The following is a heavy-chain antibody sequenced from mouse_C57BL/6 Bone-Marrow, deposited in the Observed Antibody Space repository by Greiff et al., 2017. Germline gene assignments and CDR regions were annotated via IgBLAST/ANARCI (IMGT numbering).Heavy chain of an antibody. CDR2: IDPENGDT. Sequence: VQLQQSGAELVRPGASVKLSCTASGFNIKDDYMHWVKQRPEQGLEWIGWIDPENGDTEYASKFQGKATITADTSSNTAYLQLSSLTSEDTAGYDCNTGSAGNCGYFDVWGTGTTVTVSS. CDR3: NTGSAGNCGYFDV. J-gene: IGHJ1*03. D-gene: IGHD2-1*01. V-gene: IGHV14-4*01. CDR1: GFNIKDDY.